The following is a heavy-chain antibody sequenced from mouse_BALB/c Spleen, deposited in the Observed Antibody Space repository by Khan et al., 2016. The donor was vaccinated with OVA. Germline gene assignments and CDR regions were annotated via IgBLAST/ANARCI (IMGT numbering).Heavy chain of an antibody. CDR1: GFTFRDYY. Sequence: EVELVESGGGLVKPGGSLKLSCEASGFTFRDYYMYWVRQTPEKRLEWVATISDVGSYIYYLDNVRGRFTISRDNAKNNLYLQMNSLKSEDTAMYYCIRGYYGDPFAYWGHGTLVTVSA. CDR3: IRGYYGDPFAY. V-gene: IGHV5-4*02. J-gene: IGHJ3*01. D-gene: IGHD2-13*01. CDR2: ISDVGSYI.